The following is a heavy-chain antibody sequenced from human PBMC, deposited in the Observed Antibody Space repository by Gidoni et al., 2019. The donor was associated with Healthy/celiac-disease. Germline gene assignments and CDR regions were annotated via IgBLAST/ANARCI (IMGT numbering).Heavy chain of an antibody. CDR1: GFHFSSYG. D-gene: IGHD3-22*01. CDR2: ISYDGSNK. V-gene: IGHV3-30*18. CDR3: AKELRNYYDSSGSPLDAFDI. J-gene: IGHJ3*02. Sequence: QVQLVESGGGVVQPGRSLRLPCAASGFHFSSYGMPWVRQAPGKGLELVAVISYDGSNKYYADSVKGRFTISRDNSKNTLYLQMNSLRAEDTAVYYCAKELRNYYDSSGSPLDAFDIWGQGTMVTVSS.